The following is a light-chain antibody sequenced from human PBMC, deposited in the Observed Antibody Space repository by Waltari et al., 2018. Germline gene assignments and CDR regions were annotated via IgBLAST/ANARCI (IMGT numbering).Light chain of an antibody. CDR3: AAWDGGLNAL. CDR2: NNN. Sequence: QSVLTQPPSASGTPGPRLTIPCSGTSSDLRSKTVNWYQQLPGTAPKLLISNNNQRPSGVPDRFSGSKSGTSASLAISGLQSEDEADYYCAAWDGGLNALFGGGTKLTVL. J-gene: IGLJ2*01. V-gene: IGLV1-44*01. CDR1: SSDLRSKT.